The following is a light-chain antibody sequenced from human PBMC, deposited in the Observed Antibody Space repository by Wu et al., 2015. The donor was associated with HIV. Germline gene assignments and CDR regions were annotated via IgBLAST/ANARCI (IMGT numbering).Light chain of an antibody. CDR3: QQDYNYPVS. V-gene: IGKV3-7*04. CDR2: GAS. CDR1: QSVSSSY. Sequence: EIVMTQSPATLSVSPGGRVTLSCRASQSVSSSYLTWYQQKPGQAPRLLIYGASTRATGIPARFSGSGSGTDFTLTISSLQPEDFAVYYCQQDYNYPVSFGQGTKLEIK. J-gene: IGKJ2*03.